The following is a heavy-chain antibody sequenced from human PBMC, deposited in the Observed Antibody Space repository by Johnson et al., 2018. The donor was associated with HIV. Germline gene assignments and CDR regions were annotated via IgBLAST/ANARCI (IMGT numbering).Heavy chain of an antibody. D-gene: IGHD2-15*01. CDR3: ARWGRKDRRDAFDI. CDR1: GFSFSSFS. V-gene: IGHV3-64*01. J-gene: IGHJ3*02. CDR2: TSSNGDRT. Sequence: VQLVESGGGLVQPGGSLRLSCAASGFSFSSFSMHWVRQAPGKGLEYVSTTSSNGDRTYYANSVKGRSIISRDTSENTLYLQMGSLRAEEMAVYYCARWGRKDRRDAFDIWGQGTMVTVSS.